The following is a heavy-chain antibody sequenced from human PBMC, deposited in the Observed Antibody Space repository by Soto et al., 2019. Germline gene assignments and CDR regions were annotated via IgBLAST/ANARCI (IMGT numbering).Heavy chain of an antibody. J-gene: IGHJ4*02. V-gene: IGHV3-74*01. CDR3: AESSTERGLGY. CDR1: GFPFSRYW. Sequence: VQLVESGGDLVQPGGSLRLSCAASGFPFSRYWMHWVRQDPVKGLVWVSRIKSDGSDIRYADAVKGRFTISRDNGKNTLYLQMNSLRVEDMAVYYCAESSTERGLGYWGQGTLVTVSS. CDR2: IKSDGSDI. D-gene: IGHD2-8*02.